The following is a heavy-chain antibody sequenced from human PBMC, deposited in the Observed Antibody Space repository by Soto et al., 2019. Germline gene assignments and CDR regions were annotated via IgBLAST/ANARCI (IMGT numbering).Heavy chain of an antibody. CDR2: INAHNGNT. Sequence: ASLKASCQASGYTFTSYGINWVRQAPGQRLEWMGWINAHNGNTKYAPKLQGRVTMTRDTPASTAYMELRSLRSDDTAVYYCAREHYSSYFDYWGQGTLVTVSS. CDR3: AREHYSSYFDY. V-gene: IGHV1-18*01. D-gene: IGHD3-10*01. J-gene: IGHJ4*02. CDR1: GYTFTSYG.